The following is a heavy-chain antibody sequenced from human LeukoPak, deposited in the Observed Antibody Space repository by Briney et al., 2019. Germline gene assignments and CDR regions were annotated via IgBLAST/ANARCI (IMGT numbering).Heavy chain of an antibody. J-gene: IGHJ6*02. CDR2: IKQDGSEK. D-gene: IGHD3-10*01. Sequence: PGGSLRLSCAASGFTFSNHWMTWVRQAPGKGLEWVANIKQDGSEKYYVDSVKGRFTISRDNAKNSLYLQMSSLRAEDTAVYYCARDGGHYYGSGTYYNAYYYYNGTDVWGQGTTVTVSS. V-gene: IGHV3-7*01. CDR3: ARDGGHYYGSGTYYNAYYYYNGTDV. CDR1: GFTFSNHW.